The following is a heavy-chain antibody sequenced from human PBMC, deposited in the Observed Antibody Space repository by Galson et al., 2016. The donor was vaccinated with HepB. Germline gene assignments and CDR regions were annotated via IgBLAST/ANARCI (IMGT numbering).Heavy chain of an antibody. CDR3: AGGTAWHHFNF. CDR1: GFSISSYA. CDR2: INVNGETT. V-gene: IGHV3-23*01. Sequence: SLRLSCAASGFSISSYAMRWVRQAPGKGLEWVSSINVNGETTYYADSAKGRFTISRDNSKNTLYLQMSSLRVEDAAIYFCAGGTAWHHFNFWGQGSLVIGSS. D-gene: IGHD1-26*01. J-gene: IGHJ4*02.